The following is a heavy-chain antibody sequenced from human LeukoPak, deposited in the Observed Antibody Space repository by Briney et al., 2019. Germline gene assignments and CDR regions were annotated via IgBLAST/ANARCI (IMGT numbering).Heavy chain of an antibody. CDR3: ARATEYFDY. D-gene: IGHD2-21*02. Sequence: SETLSLTCTVSGGSISSYYWSWIRQPPGKGLEWIGYIYYSGSTNYNPSLKSRVTISVDTSKNQFSLKLSSVTAADTAVYYCARATEYFDYWGRGTLVTVSS. V-gene: IGHV4-59*01. CDR1: GGSISSYY. J-gene: IGHJ4*02. CDR2: IYYSGST.